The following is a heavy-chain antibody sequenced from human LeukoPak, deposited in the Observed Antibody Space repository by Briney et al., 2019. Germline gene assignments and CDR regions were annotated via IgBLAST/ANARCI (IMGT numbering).Heavy chain of an antibody. CDR1: GFTVSSNY. D-gene: IGHD3-10*01. J-gene: IGHJ6*03. V-gene: IGHV3-66*02. Sequence: GGSLRLSCAASGFTVSSNYMSWVRQAPGKGLEWVSVIYSGGSTYYADSVKGRFTISRDNSKNTLYLQMNSLRAEDTAVYYCARDFRIRTASGSYVYYYMDVWGKGTTVTVSS. CDR3: ARDFRIRTASGSYVYYYMDV. CDR2: IYSGGST.